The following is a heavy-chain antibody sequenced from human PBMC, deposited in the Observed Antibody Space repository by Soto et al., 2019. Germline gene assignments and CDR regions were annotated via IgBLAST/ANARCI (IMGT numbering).Heavy chain of an antibody. J-gene: IGHJ3*02. D-gene: IGHD3-3*01. Sequence: SETLSLTCAVSGYSISSGLYWGWIRQPPGKGLEWIANIYHNGFTYYNPSLKSRVTLSVDMSKNHFSLKLRSVAAADTAVYYCARMDDFWSGSSAFDIWGQGTMVTVSS. CDR1: GYSISSGLY. V-gene: IGHV4-38-2*01. CDR2: IYHNGFT. CDR3: ARMDDFWSGSSAFDI.